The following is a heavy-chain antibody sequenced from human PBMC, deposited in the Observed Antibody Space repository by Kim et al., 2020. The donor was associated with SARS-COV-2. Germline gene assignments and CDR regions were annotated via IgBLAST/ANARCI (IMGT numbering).Heavy chain of an antibody. CDR3: AEGDFDY. D-gene: IGHD3-16*01. J-gene: IGHJ4*02. V-gene: IGHV1-3*01. CDR2: GTGNT. Sequence: GTGNTKYSQKFQGRVTITRDTSASTAYMELRSLRSEDTAVYYCAEGDFDYWGQGTLVTVSS.